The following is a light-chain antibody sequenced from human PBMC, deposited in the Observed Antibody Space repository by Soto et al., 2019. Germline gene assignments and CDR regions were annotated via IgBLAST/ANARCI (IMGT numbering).Light chain of an antibody. CDR3: QQRSNWPT. CDR2: DAS. J-gene: IGKJ4*01. Sequence: EIVVTQSPATLSVSPEERATLSCRASQSVSSYLAWYQQKPGQAPRLLIYDASNRATGIPARFSGSGSGTDFTLTISSLEPEDFAVYYCQQRSNWPTFGGGTKVDIK. CDR1: QSVSSY. V-gene: IGKV3-11*01.